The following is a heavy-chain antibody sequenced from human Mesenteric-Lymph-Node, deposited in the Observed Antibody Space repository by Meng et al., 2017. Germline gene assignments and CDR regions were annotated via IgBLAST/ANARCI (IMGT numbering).Heavy chain of an antibody. CDR3: ARVGDSSSWYIWYFDL. Sequence: VRRVQSGASVKRPGASVKVSCKSSGYTFSSYGFTWVRQAPGQGLEWMGWINPNSGGTNYAQKFQGRVTMTRDKSISTAYMELSRLRSDDTAVYYCARVGDSSSWYIWYFDLWGRGTLVTVSS. CDR1: GYTFSSYG. J-gene: IGHJ2*01. V-gene: IGHV1-2*02. D-gene: IGHD6-13*01. CDR2: INPNSGGT.